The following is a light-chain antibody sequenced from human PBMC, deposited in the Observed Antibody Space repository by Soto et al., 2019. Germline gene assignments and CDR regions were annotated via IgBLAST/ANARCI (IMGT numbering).Light chain of an antibody. J-gene: IGKJ2*01. CDR2: GAS. V-gene: IGKV3-20*01. CDR1: QSVSSSY. CDR3: QQYGSSLMYT. Sequence: EIVLTQSPGTLSLSPGERATLSCRASQSVSSSYLAWYQQKPGQAPRLLIYGASSRATGIPDRFSGSGSGTDFTLTISRLEPEDFAVYYCQQYGSSLMYTIGHGTKLEIK.